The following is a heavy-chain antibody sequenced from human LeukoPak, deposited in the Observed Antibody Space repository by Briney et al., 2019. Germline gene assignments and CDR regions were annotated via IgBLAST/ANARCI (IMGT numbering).Heavy chain of an antibody. CDR3: AKDTPRGYSYGYFDY. Sequence: GGSLRLSCAASGFTFSSYAMHWLRQAPGKGLEWVSTISGSDGDTYYADSVKGRFTISRDNSKNTLYLQMNSLRAEDTAVYYCAKDTPRGYSYGYFDYWGQETLLTVSS. V-gene: IGHV3-23*01. CDR1: GFTFSSYA. D-gene: IGHD5-18*01. J-gene: IGHJ4*02. CDR2: ISGSDGDT.